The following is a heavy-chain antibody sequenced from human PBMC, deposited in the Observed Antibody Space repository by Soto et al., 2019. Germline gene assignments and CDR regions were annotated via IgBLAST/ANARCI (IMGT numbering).Heavy chain of an antibody. CDR1: GGSISSYY. CDR3: GRQAGYVAY. CDR2: IYYSGST. J-gene: IGHJ4*02. D-gene: IGHD5-12*01. V-gene: IGHV4-59*08. Sequence: PSETLSLTCTVSGGSISSYYWSWIRQPPGKGLEWIGYIYYSGSTNYNPSLKSRVTISVDTSKNQFSLKLSSVTAADTAVYYCGRQAGYVAYWGQGTLVTVSS.